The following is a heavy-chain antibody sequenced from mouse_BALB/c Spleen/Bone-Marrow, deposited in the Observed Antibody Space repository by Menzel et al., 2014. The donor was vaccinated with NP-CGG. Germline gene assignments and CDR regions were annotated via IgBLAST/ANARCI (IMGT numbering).Heavy chain of an antibody. CDR1: GFDFSRYW. CDR3: ARNAYYAMDY. J-gene: IGHJ4*01. CDR2: INPDSSTI. Sequence: VQLQQSGGGLVQPGGSLKLSCAASGFDFSRYWMSWVRQAPGKGLEWIGGINPDSSTINYTPSLKDKFIISRDNAKNTLYLQMSKVGSEDTALYYCARNAYYAMDYWGQGTSVTVSS. V-gene: IGHV4-1*02.